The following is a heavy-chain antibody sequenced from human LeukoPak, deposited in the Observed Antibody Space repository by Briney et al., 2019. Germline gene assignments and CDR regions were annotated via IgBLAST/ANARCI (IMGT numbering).Heavy chain of an antibody. CDR2: ISCSGGST. Sequence: PGGTLRLSCAASGFTLSSDAMSWVRQAPGKGLEWVSAISCSGGSTYYADSVKGGFTISRDNSKNTLYLQMNSLRAEDTAVYYCAKYRERSGYYHDAFDIWGQGTMVTDSS. CDR1: GFTLSSDA. CDR3: AKYRERSGYYHDAFDI. V-gene: IGHV3-23*01. D-gene: IGHD3-3*01. J-gene: IGHJ3*02.